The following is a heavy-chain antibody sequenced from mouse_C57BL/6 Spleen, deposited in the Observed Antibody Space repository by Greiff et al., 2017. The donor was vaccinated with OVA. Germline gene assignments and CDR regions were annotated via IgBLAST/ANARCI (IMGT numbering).Heavy chain of an antibody. D-gene: IGHD1-1*01. CDR3: ARYGYYGRATGAMDY. Sequence: EVQLVESGGGLVQPGGSLSLSCAASGFTFTDYYMSWVRQPPGTALEWLGFIRNKANGYTTEYSASVKGRFTISRDNSQSILYLQMNALRAEDSATYYCARYGYYGRATGAMDYWGQGTSVTVSS. CDR1: GFTFTDYY. V-gene: IGHV7-3*01. CDR2: IRNKANGYTT. J-gene: IGHJ4*01.